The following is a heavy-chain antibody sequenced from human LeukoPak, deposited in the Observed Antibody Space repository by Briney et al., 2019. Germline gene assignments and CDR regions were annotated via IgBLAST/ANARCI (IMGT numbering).Heavy chain of an antibody. CDR1: GGTFSSYA. CDR3: ARRARPYYYMDV. CDR2: IIPIFGTA. J-gene: IGHJ6*03. V-gene: IGHV1-69*05. Sequence: ASVKVSCRASGGTFSSYAISWVRQAPGQGLEWMGGIIPIFGTANYAQKFQGRVTITTDESTSTAYMELSSLRSEDTAVYYCARRARPYYYMDVWGKGTTVTVSS.